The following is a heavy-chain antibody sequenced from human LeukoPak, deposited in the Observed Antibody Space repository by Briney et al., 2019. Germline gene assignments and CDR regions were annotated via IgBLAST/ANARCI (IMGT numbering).Heavy chain of an antibody. CDR3: ARWKMELERNAFDF. Sequence: PGGSLRLSCAASGFTFRTYWMSGIRQAPGNEPEWVADINQDGSEEYYLQSVQGRFAVSRDNAQNAVFLQMTYLRADDTAVYYCARWKMELERNAFDFWGQGTVVTVSS. D-gene: IGHD1-26*01. CDR1: GFTFRTYW. J-gene: IGHJ3*01. CDR2: INQDGSEE. V-gene: IGHV3-7*01.